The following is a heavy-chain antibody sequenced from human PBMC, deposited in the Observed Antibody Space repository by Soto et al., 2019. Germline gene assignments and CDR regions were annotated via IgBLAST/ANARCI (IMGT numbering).Heavy chain of an antibody. V-gene: IGHV3-13*01. D-gene: IGHD4-17*01. CDR1: GFTFSSYD. J-gene: IGHJ4*02. Sequence: PGGSLRLSCAASGFTFSSYDMHWVRQATGRGLQWVSAIGTSFDTYYPGSVKGRFTISRENAKNSLYLQMNSLMAEDTAIYYCVRASRHYGSDFDSWGQGTLVTVSS. CDR2: IGTSFDT. CDR3: VRASRHYGSDFDS.